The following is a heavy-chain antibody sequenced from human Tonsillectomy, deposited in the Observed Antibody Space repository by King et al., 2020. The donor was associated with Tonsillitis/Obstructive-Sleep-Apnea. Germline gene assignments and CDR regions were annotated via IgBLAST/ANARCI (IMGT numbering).Heavy chain of an antibody. CDR3: ASTRYCSGGSCPTEIDY. D-gene: IGHD2-15*01. V-gene: IGHV3-7*02. CDR2: IKQDGSEK. J-gene: IGHJ4*02. CDR1: GFTFSSYW. Sequence: VQLVESGGGLVQPGGSLRLSCAASGFTFSSYWMSWVRQAPGKGLEWVANIKQDGSEKYYVVSVKGRFTISRDNAKNSLYLQMNSLRAEDTAVYYCASTRYCSGGSCPTEIDYWGQGTLVTVSS.